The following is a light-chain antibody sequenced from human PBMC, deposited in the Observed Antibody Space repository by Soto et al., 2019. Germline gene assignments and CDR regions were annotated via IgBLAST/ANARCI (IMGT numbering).Light chain of an antibody. V-gene: IGKV1-39*01. Sequence: DIQMTQSPSSLSASVGDRVTITCRASQTISTYLNWYQQKPGKAPKLLIYAASSLLSGVPSRFSGSGSGTDFTLTINSLQPEDFATYYCQQSYKTPRTFGQGTKVDI. CDR2: AAS. CDR3: QQSYKTPRT. CDR1: QTISTY. J-gene: IGKJ1*01.